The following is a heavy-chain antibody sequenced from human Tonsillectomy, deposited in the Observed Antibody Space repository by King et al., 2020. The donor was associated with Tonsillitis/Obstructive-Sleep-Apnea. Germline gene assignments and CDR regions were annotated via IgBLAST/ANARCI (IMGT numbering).Heavy chain of an antibody. CDR2: INHSGST. J-gene: IGHJ4*02. CDR1: GGSFSGYY. V-gene: IGHV4-34*01. CDR3: ARVLSSSGWIDY. D-gene: IGHD6-19*01. Sequence: VQLQQWGAGLLKPSETLSLTCAVYGGSFSGYYWSWIRQPPGKGLEWIGEINHSGSTNYNPSLKSRVTISVDTSKNQFSLKLSSVTAADTAVYYCARVLSSSGWIDYWGQGTLVTVSS.